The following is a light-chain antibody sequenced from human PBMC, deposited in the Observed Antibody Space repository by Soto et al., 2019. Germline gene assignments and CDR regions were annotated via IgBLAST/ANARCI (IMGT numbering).Light chain of an antibody. V-gene: IGKV3-20*01. J-gene: IGKJ1*01. CDR2: VAS. CDR1: QSVSSSY. CDR3: QQYGSSPLT. Sequence: EIVLTQSPGTLSLSPGERATLSCRASQSVSSSYLAWYQQKPGQAPRLLIYVASSRATGIPDRFSGSESGTDFTLTISRLEPEDFAVYYCQQYGSSPLTFGQGTKVEIK.